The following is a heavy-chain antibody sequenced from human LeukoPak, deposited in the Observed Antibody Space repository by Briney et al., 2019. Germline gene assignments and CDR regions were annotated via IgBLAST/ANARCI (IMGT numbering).Heavy chain of an antibody. CDR1: GGSISSYY. CDR2: VHYSGGT. J-gene: IGHJ4*02. Sequence: SETLSLTCTVSGGSISSYYWSWIRQSPGKGLEWIGSVHYSGGTYYNPSLRSRVSISLDTSKSQFSLKLNFATAADTALYYCATTHDYTRGGYDYWGLGALVTVSS. D-gene: IGHD4-11*01. CDR3: ATTHDYTRGGYDY. V-gene: IGHV4-39*07.